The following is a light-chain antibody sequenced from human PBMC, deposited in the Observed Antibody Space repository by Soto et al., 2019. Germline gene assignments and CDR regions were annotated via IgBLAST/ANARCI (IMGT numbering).Light chain of an antibody. CDR3: SSYGGSNNLL. CDR2: EVT. J-gene: IGLJ2*01. Sequence: QSVLTQPPSASGSPGQSVTISCTGTSSDVGGYNYVSWYQQHPGKAPKLMIYEVTKRPSGVPDRFSGSKSGNTASLTVSGLQSEDEADYYCSSYGGSNNLLLGGVTKVTVL. CDR1: SSDVGGYNY. V-gene: IGLV2-8*01.